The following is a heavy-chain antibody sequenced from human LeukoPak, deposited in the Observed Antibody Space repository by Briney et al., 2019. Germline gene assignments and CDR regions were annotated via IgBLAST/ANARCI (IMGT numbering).Heavy chain of an antibody. CDR2: INSDGSST. V-gene: IGHV3-74*01. D-gene: IGHD2-2*01. J-gene: IGHJ4*02. CDR1: GFTFSSYW. Sequence: GGSLRLSCAASGFTFSSYWMHWVRQAPGKGLVWVSRINSDGSSTSYADSAKGRFTISRDNAKNTLYLQMNSLRAEDTAVYYCAREYCSSTSCYDYFDYWGQGTLVTVSS. CDR3: AREYCSSTSCYDYFDY.